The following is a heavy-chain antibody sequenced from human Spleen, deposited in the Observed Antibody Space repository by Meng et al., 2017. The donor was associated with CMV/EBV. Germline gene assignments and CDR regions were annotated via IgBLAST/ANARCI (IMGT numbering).Heavy chain of an antibody. J-gene: IGHJ5*02. D-gene: IGHD3-22*01. CDR1: GGSISSYY. Sequence: SETLSLTCTVSGGSISSYYWSWIRQPPGKGLEWIGYIYYSGSTNYNPSLKSRVTISVDTSKNQFSLKLSSVTAADTAVYYCARGQGYSSPHWFDPWGQGTLVTVSS. CDR2: IYYSGST. V-gene: IGHV4-59*12. CDR3: ARGQGYSSPHWFDP.